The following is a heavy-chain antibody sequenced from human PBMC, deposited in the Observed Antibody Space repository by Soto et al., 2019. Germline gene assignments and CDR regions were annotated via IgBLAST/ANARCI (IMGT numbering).Heavy chain of an antibody. CDR2: ISAHNGNT. CDR1: GYAFTTYG. V-gene: IGHV1-18*01. J-gene: IGHJ4*02. CDR3: ARGRYGDY. D-gene: IGHD1-1*01. Sequence: QVHLVQSGAEVKKPGASVKVSCQGSGYAFTTYGITWVRQAPGQGLEWMGWISAHNGNTNYAQKLQGRVTVTRDTSTSTAYMELRSLRYDDPAVYYWARGRYGDYWGQGARVTVSS.